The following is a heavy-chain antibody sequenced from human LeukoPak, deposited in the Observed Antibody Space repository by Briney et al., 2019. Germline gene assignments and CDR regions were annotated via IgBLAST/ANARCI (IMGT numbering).Heavy chain of an antibody. D-gene: IGHD4-11*01. V-gene: IGHV3-21*01. CDR3: ASFPATTRTPDY. CDR1: GFTFSSYS. Sequence: KTGGSLRLSCAASGFTFSSYSLNWVRQAPGKGLEWVSSISSSSSYIYYADSVKGRFTISRDNAKNSLYLQMNSLRAEDTAVYYCASFPATTRTPDYWGQGTLVTVSS. CDR2: ISSSSSYI. J-gene: IGHJ4*02.